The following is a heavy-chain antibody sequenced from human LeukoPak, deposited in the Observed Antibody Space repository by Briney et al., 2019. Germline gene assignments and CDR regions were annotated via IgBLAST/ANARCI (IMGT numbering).Heavy chain of an antibody. D-gene: IGHD3-9*01. CDR1: GFTFSSYG. CDR2: IWYDGSNK. CDR3: AKDLRGLDWLPDY. J-gene: IGHJ4*02. V-gene: IGHV3-33*06. Sequence: PGGSLRLSCAASGFTFSSYGMHWVRQAPGKGLEWVAVIWYDGSNKYYADSVKGRFTISRDNSKNTLYLQMNSLRAEDTAVYYCAKDLRGLDWLPDYWGQGTLVTVSS.